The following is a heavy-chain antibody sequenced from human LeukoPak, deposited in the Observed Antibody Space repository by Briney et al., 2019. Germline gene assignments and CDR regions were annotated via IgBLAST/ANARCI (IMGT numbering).Heavy chain of an antibody. D-gene: IGHD4-11*01. V-gene: IGHV4-38-2*02. Sequence: SETLSLTCSVSGYSISSGYQWGWIRQSPGKGLEWLGSINYSGSTYDNRSLKSRVTLSIDTSKNQFSLNVRAVTAADTAVYYCARSELNDYSRYWGQGILVIVSS. CDR3: ARSELNDYSRY. CDR2: INYSGST. J-gene: IGHJ4*02. CDR1: GYSISSGYQ.